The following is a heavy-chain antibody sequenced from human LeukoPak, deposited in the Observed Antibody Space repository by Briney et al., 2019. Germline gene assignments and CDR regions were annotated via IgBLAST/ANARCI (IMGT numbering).Heavy chain of an antibody. CDR2: ISSSSSYI. CDR1: GFTFSSYS. CDR3: ARSPGSYCSGGSCNLEVSY. V-gene: IGHV3-21*01. D-gene: IGHD2-15*01. Sequence: GGSPRLSCAASGFTFSSYSMNWVRQAPGKGLEWVSSISSSSSYIYYADSVKGRFTISRDNAKNSLYLQMNSLRAVDTAVYYCARSPGSYCSGGSCNLEVSYRGQGTLVTVSS. J-gene: IGHJ4*02.